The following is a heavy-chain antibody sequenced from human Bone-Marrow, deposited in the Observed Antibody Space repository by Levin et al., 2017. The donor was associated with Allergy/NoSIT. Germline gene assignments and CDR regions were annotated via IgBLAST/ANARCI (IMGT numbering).Heavy chain of an antibody. D-gene: IGHD2-2*01. CDR3: ARTIGFCSSTSCRGDY. Sequence: PGGSLRLSCAASGFSFSAYNMNWVRQAPGKGLEWVSSISSSSAYIYYVDSVKGRFTILRDNAKNSLYLQMNSLRAEDTAVYYCARTIGFCSSTSCRGDYWGQGTLVTVSS. J-gene: IGHJ4*02. CDR1: GFSFSAYN. V-gene: IGHV3-21*01. CDR2: ISSSSAYI.